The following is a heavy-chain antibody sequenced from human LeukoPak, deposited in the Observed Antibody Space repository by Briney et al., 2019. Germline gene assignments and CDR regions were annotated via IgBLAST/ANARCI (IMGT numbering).Heavy chain of an antibody. CDR1: GGSISGFY. CDR2: ISYSGNT. D-gene: IGHD3-22*01. Sequence: SETLSLTCTVSGGSISGFYWSWIRQPPGKGLEWIGYISYSGNTNDIPSPKSRVTISVDTSKTQFSLKLKSVTAADTAVYYCARGERQTSGYYYYFDYWGQGTLVPVSS. J-gene: IGHJ4*02. CDR3: ARGERQTSGYYYYFDY. V-gene: IGHV4-59*01.